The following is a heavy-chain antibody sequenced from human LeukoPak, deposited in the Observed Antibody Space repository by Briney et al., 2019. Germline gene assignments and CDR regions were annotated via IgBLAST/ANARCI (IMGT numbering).Heavy chain of an antibody. CDR2: ISGSGSTM. J-gene: IGHJ4*01. Sequence: GSLRLSCAASGFTFSDYYMGWIRQAPGKGLEWVSYISGSGSTMFYADSVKGRITISRDNAQNSLYLQMNTLRAEDTALYYCATYGSGSGTFFDSWGQGTLVTVSS. V-gene: IGHV3-11*04. CDR3: ATYGSGSGTFFDS. CDR1: GFTFSDYY. D-gene: IGHD3-10*01.